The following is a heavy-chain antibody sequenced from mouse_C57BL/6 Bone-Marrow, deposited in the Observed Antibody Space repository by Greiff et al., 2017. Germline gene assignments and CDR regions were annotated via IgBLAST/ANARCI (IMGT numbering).Heavy chain of an antibody. J-gene: IGHJ4*01. Sequence: VQLQQSGAELARPGASVKLSCKASGYTFTSYGISWVKQRTGQGLEWIGEIYPRSGNTYYNEKFKGKATLTADKSSSTAYMELRSLTSEDSAVSFCAREKSARDYYAMDYWGQGTSVTVSS. CDR1: GYTFTSYG. V-gene: IGHV1-81*01. CDR2: IYPRSGNT. CDR3: AREKSARDYYAMDY.